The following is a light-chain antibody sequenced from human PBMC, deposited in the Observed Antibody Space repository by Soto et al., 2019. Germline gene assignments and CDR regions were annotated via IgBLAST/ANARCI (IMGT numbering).Light chain of an antibody. V-gene: IGKV3-15*01. CDR2: GAS. CDR3: EQYQQWPPT. Sequence: EIVMTQSPATLSVSPGERXTLSCRASQSVNNALAWYQQKPGQIPRLLIYGASTRATGIPARFSGSGSGTGFTLTISSLQSEDFAVYFCEQYQQWPPTFGQGTKVDIK. J-gene: IGKJ1*01. CDR1: QSVNNA.